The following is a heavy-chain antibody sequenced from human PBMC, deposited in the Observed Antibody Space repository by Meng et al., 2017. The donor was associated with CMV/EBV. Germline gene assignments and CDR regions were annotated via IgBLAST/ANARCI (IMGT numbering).Heavy chain of an antibody. CDR2: ISSSGSTI. CDR3: ARDSRITGNQRLVDY. J-gene: IGHJ4*02. Sequence: GESLKISCAASGFTFSSYEMSWVRQAPGKGLEWVSYISSSGSTIYYADSVKGRFTISRDNAKNSLYLQMNSLRAEDTAVYYCARDSRITGNQRLVDYWGQGTLVTVSS. V-gene: IGHV3-48*03. D-gene: IGHD1-20*01. CDR1: GFTFSSYE.